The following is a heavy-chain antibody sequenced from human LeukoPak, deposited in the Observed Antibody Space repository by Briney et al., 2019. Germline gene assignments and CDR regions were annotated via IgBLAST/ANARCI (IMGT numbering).Heavy chain of an antibody. J-gene: IGHJ5*02. CDR2: IYYSGST. V-gene: IGHV4-31*03. Sequence: SETLSLTCTVSGGSISSGGYYWSWIRQHPGKGLEWIGYIYYSGSTFYNPSLKSRVTISVDTSKNQFSLKLSSVTVADTAVYYCARSFPSSSGNWFDPWGQGTLVTVSS. CDR3: ARSFPSSSGNWFDP. CDR1: GGSISSGGYY. D-gene: IGHD6-6*01.